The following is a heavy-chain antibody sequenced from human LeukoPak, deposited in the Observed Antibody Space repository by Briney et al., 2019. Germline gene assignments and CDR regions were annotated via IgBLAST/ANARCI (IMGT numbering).Heavy chain of an antibody. CDR2: INQDGSVK. CDR1: TFTFSSYW. Sequence: GGSLRLSCAASTFTFSSYWMSWVRQAPGEGLEFVANINQDGSVKNYVGSVKGRFTISRDNAKNSLYLQMNSLRADDTAVYYCARDPGSSSFDYRGQGTLVTVSS. J-gene: IGHJ4*02. D-gene: IGHD6-13*01. CDR3: ARDPGSSSFDY. V-gene: IGHV3-7*01.